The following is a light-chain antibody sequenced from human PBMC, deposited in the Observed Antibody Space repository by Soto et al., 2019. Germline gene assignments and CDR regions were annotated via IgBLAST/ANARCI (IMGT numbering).Light chain of an antibody. Sequence: QSVLTQPPSTSETPGQMVTMSCSGSSSNIGSNTVNWYQHLPGTAPKLLIYSNNQRPSGVPDRFSGSKSGTSASLAVSGLQSEDEADYYCAAWDNRLNAYVFGIGTKLTVL. CDR1: SSNIGSNT. CDR3: AAWDNRLNAYV. CDR2: SNN. V-gene: IGLV1-44*01. J-gene: IGLJ1*01.